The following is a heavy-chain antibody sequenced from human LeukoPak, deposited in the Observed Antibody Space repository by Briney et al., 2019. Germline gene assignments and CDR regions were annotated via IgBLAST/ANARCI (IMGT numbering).Heavy chain of an antibody. CDR2: ISSSNSYI. CDR1: GFTFSSYS. D-gene: IGHD3-22*01. J-gene: IGHJ4*02. CDR3: ARDSADSSGYYYVFHPVDY. Sequence: GGSLRLSCAASGFTFSSYSMNWVRQAPGKGLEWVSSISSSNSYIYYADSVKGRFTISRDNAKNSLYLQMNSLRAEDTAVYYCARDSADSSGYYYVFHPVDYWGQGTLVTVSS. V-gene: IGHV3-21*01.